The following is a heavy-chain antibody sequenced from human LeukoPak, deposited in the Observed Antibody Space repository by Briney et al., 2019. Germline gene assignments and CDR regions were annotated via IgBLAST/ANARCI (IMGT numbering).Heavy chain of an antibody. J-gene: IGHJ5*02. CDR2: ISWNSGST. D-gene: IGHD2-2*01. V-gene: IGHV3-9*01. CDR1: GFTFDDYA. CDR3: ARDIVVVPAADTWFDP. Sequence: PGGSLRLSCAASGFTFDDYAMHWVRQAPGKGLEWVSGISWNSGSTGYADSVEGRFTISRDSAKNSLYLQMNSLRAEDTALYYCARDIVVVPAADTWFDPWGQGTLVTVSS.